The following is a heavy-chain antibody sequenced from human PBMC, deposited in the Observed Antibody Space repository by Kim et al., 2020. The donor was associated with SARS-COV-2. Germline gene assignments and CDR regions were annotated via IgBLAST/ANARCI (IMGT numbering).Heavy chain of an antibody. Sequence: RITISVDTSKNQFSLKLSSVTAADTAVYYCARRPRITMIVVVNGLGWFDPWGQGTLVTVSS. V-gene: IGHV4-34*01. CDR3: ARRPRITMIVVVNGLGWFDP. J-gene: IGHJ5*02. D-gene: IGHD3-22*01.